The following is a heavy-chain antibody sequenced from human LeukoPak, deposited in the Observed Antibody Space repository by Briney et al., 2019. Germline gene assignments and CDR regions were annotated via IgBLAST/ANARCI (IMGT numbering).Heavy chain of an antibody. V-gene: IGHV1-18*01. CDR1: GYTFIAYG. J-gene: IGHJ4*02. Sequence: ASVKVFCKASGYTFIAYGITWVRQAPGQGLEWMAWTSGTGYNTDYTQRFQGRVSVTTDTSTSTAFLEVRSLGSEDTAIYYCARSQCPDSTSCYYFFYFDFWGQGTPVTVSS. D-gene: IGHD2-2*01. CDR3: ARSQCPDSTSCYYFFYFDF. CDR2: TSGTGYNT.